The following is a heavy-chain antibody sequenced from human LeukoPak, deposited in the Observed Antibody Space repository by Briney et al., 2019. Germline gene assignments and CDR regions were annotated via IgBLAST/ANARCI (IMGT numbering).Heavy chain of an antibody. CDR1: GASMSGQH. V-gene: IGHV4-59*08. Sequence: SENLSRTCTGYGASMSGQHWSWIRQAPGKGLEWIAWIHYDGRTNYNPSLKRRRPLSVDTSTNQFSLSLNSVTAADTAVYFCARHLNGGTHPLDNWGPGIRVIVSP. J-gene: IGHJ4*02. CDR3: ARHLNGGTHPLDN. D-gene: IGHD2-8*01. CDR2: IHYDGRT.